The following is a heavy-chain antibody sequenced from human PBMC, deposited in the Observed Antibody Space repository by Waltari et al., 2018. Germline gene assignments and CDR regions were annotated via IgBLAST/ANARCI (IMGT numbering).Heavy chain of an antibody. CDR2: IIPIFGTA. CDR1: GGTFSSYA. CDR3: ARGGTTMVRGVIIITEAGFDP. D-gene: IGHD3-10*01. V-gene: IGHV1-69*01. Sequence: QVQLVQSGAEVKKPGSSVKVSCKASGGTFSSYAISWVRQAPGQGLEWMGGIIPIFGTANYAKKFQGRVTITADESTSTAYMELSSLRSEDTAVYYCARGGTTMVRGVIIITEAGFDPWGQGTLVTVSS. J-gene: IGHJ5*02.